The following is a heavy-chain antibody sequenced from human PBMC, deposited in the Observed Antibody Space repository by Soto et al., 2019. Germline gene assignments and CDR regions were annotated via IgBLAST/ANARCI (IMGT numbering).Heavy chain of an antibody. CDR2: ISYDGSNK. J-gene: IGHJ2*01. CDR1: GFTFSSYG. CDR3: AAYYYDTIEYFDL. V-gene: IGHV3-30*03. D-gene: IGHD3-22*01. Sequence: QVQLVESGGGVVQPGRSLRLSCAASGFTFSSYGMHWVRQAPGKGLEWVAVISYDGSNKYYADSVKGRFTISRDNSKNTLYLQMNSLRAEDTAVYYCAAYYYDTIEYFDLWGRGTLVTVSS.